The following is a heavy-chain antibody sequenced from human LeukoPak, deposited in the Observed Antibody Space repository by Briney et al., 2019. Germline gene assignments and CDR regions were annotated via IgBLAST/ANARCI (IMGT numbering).Heavy chain of an antibody. CDR2: ISSNGGST. Sequence: GGSLRLSCAASGFTLSRYTMHWVRQAPGKGLEYVSTISSNGGSTYYADSVKGRFTISRDNSKSTLYLQMGSLGAEDMAMYYCARGRLVVTAFDYWGQGTLVTVSS. CDR3: ARGRLVVTAFDY. V-gene: IGHV3-64*02. J-gene: IGHJ4*02. CDR1: GFTLSRYT. D-gene: IGHD3-22*01.